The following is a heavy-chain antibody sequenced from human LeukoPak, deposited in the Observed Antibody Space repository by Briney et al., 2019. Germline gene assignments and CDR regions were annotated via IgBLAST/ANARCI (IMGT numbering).Heavy chain of an antibody. CDR3: ARVVVRGVSPPMFDP. D-gene: IGHD3-10*01. CDR1: GYTFNGYY. J-gene: IGHJ5*02. V-gene: IGHV1-2*06. Sequence: ASVKVSCKASGYTFNGYYMHWVRQAPGQGLEWMGRINPNSGGTNYAQKFQGRVTMTRDTSISTAYMELSRLRSDDTAVYYCARVVVRGVSPPMFDPWGQGTLVTVSS. CDR2: INPNSGGT.